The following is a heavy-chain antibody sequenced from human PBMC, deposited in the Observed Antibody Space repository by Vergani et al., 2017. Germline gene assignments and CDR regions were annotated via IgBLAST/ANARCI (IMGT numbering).Heavy chain of an antibody. CDR1: GFTFSSYA. CDR3: AKDQDTMVRGAPGMDV. D-gene: IGHD3-10*01. J-gene: IGHJ6*02. CDR2: ISGSGGST. V-gene: IGHV3-23*01. Sequence: EVQLLESGGGLVQPGGSLRLSCAASGFTFSSYAMSWVRQAPGKGLEWVSAISGSGGSTYYADSVKGRFTISRDNSKNTLYLQMNSLRAEDTAVYYCAKDQDTMVRGAPGMDVWGQGTTVTVSS.